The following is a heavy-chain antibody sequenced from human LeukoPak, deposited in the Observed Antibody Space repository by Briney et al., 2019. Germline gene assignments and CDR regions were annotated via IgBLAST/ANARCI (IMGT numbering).Heavy chain of an antibody. V-gene: IGHV3-7*01. Sequence: GGSLRLSCAASGFTFSSYWMSWVRQAPGKGLEWVANIKQDGSEKYYVDSVEGRFTISRDNAKNSLYLQMNSLRAEDTAVYYCARDDYYGSGSYSVLIYYYGMDVWGQGTTVTVSS. CDR3: ARDDYYGSGSYSVLIYYYGMDV. D-gene: IGHD3-10*01. CDR1: GFTFSSYW. J-gene: IGHJ6*02. CDR2: IKQDGSEK.